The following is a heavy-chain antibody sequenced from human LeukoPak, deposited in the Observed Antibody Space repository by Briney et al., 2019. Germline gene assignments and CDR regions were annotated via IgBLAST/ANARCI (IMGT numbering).Heavy chain of an antibody. D-gene: IGHD3-22*01. CDR2: IKQDGSEE. V-gene: IGHV3-7*01. CDR3: ARGSAGYYYDSRYI. CDR1: GFTFSSYW. J-gene: IGHJ3*02. Sequence: PGGSLRLSCAASGFTFSSYWMSWVRQAPGKGLEWVANIKQDGSEEYYVDSVKGRFTISRDNAKNSLYLQMNSLRAEDTAVYYCARGSAGYYYDSRYIWGQGTMVTVSS.